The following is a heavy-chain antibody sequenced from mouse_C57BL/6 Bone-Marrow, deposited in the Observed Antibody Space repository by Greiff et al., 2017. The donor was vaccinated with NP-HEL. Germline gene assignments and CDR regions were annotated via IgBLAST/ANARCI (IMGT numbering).Heavy chain of an antibody. CDR1: GYAFTNYL. V-gene: IGHV1-54*01. CDR2: INPGSGGT. CDR3: ARSNYSDY. J-gene: IGHJ2*01. Sequence: VQLVESGAELVRPGTSVKVSCKASGYAFTNYLIEWVKQRPGQGLEWIGVINPGSGGTNYNEKFKGKATLTADKSSSTAYMQLSSLTSEDSAVYFCARSNYSDYWGQGTTLTVSS.